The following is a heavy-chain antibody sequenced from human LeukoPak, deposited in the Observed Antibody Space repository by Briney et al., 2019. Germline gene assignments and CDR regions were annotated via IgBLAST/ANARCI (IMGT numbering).Heavy chain of an antibody. Sequence: SETLSLTCTVAGGSISSHYWSWIRQPPGKGLEWIRYIYYSGSTNYNPSLKSRVTISVDTSKNQFSLKLSSVTAADTAVYYCARVLKQSNWFDPWGQGTLVTVSS. CDR3: ARVLKQSNWFDP. D-gene: IGHD6-19*01. CDR2: IYYSGST. CDR1: GGSISSHY. J-gene: IGHJ5*02. V-gene: IGHV4-59*11.